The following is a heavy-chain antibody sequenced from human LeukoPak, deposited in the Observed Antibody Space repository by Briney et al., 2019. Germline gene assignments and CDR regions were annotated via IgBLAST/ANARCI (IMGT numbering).Heavy chain of an antibody. CDR2: INHSGST. V-gene: IGHV4-34*01. CDR3: ARGPSYYDFWQEFDY. J-gene: IGHJ4*02. Sequence: SETLSLTCAVYGGSFSGYYWSWIRQPPGKGLEWIGEINHSGSTNYNPSLKSRVTISVDTSKNQFSLKLSSVTAADTAVYYSARGPSYYDFWQEFDYWGQGTLVTVSS. CDR1: GGSFSGYY. D-gene: IGHD3-3*01.